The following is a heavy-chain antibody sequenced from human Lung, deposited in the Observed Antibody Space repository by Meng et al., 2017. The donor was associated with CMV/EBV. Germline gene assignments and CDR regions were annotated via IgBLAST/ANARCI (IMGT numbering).Heavy chain of an antibody. CDR3: GRDLVGHTVDY. CDR2: INVDGTST. D-gene: IGHD1-26*01. CDR1: GFAFTSYW. V-gene: IGHV3-74*01. Sequence: ESLKISCAASGFAFTSYWMHWVRQVPGKGLVWVSRINVDGTSTTYGDSVKGRFTMSRDNTKNTMYLQMNSLSAEDTAVYYCGRDLVGHTVDYWGQGTLVTVSS. J-gene: IGHJ4*02.